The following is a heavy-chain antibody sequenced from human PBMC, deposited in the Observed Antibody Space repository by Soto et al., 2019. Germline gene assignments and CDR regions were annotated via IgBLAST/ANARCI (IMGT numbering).Heavy chain of an antibody. CDR3: AREQLSYGGTFYYYYGMDV. Sequence: SETLSLTCTVSGGSISSYYWSWIRQPPGKELVLIVYIYYSGSTNYNPSLKSRVTISVDTSKNQFSLKLSSVTAADTAVYYCAREQLSYGGTFYYYYGMDVWGQGTTVTVSS. D-gene: IGHD4-17*01. V-gene: IGHV4-59*01. CDR1: GGSISSYY. CDR2: IYYSGST. J-gene: IGHJ6*02.